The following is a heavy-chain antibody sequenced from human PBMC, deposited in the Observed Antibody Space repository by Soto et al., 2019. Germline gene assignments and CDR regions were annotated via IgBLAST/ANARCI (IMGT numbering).Heavy chain of an antibody. CDR2: MNPNSGNT. CDR1: GYTFTSYD. V-gene: IGHV1-8*01. D-gene: IGHD6-19*01. CDR3: ARSSYSSGWYRITSYNYYYYYYMDV. Sequence: ASVKVSCKASGYTFTSYDINWVRQATGQGLEWMGWMNPNSGNTGYAQKFQGRVTMTRNTSISTAYMELGSLGSEDTAVYYCARSSYSSGWYRITSYNYYYYYYMDVWGKGTTVTVSS. J-gene: IGHJ6*03.